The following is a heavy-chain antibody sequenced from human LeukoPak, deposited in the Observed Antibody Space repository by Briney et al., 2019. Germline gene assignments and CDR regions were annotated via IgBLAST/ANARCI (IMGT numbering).Heavy chain of an antibody. D-gene: IGHD3-16*01. CDR2: ISSSSSYT. J-gene: IGHJ4*02. CDR1: AFPFSDYY. V-gene: IGHV3-11*05. Sequence: GGSLRLSCGASAFPFSDYYMTWIRQAPGKGLEWISYISSSSSYTKYADSVKERFTISRDNAKNSLYLQMNSLRAEDTAVYYCTRVRSSGGVLDYWGQGTLVTVSS. CDR3: TRVRSSGGVLDY.